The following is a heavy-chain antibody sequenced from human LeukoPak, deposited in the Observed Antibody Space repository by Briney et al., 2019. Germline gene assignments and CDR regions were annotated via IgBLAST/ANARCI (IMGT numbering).Heavy chain of an antibody. D-gene: IGHD3-3*01. CDR2: ITGGGGST. J-gene: IGHJ5*02. CDR1: GFSISDYL. V-gene: IGHV3-74*03. CDR3: ARGPRDRLRFLDWISPFDP. Sequence: GGSLRLSCAASGFSISDYLMHWVRQAPGKGLVWVARITGGGGSTTYAGFVKGRFTISRDSVNNTLFLEMNSLRAEDTAVYYCARGPRDRLRFLDWISPFDPWGQGALVTVSS.